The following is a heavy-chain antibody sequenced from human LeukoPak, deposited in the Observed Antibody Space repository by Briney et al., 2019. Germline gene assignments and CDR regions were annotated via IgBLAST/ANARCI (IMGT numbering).Heavy chain of an antibody. D-gene: IGHD1-26*01. V-gene: IGHV3-23*01. CDR2: ISGSGGST. J-gene: IGHJ4*02. Sequence: QTGGSLRLSCAASGFTFSSYAMSWVRQAPGKGLEWVSAISGSGGSTYFADSVKGRFTISRDNSKNALYLQMNSLRAEDTAVYYCAKPIGWELPYYFDYWGQGTLVTVSS. CDR3: AKPIGWELPYYFDY. CDR1: GFTFSSYA.